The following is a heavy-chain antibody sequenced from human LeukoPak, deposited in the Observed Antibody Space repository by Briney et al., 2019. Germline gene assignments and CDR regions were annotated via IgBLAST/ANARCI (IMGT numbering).Heavy chain of an antibody. CDR3: ARDYYDSRGPTLRRGFAP. Sequence: TLSLTCTVSGGSISSGSYYWSWIRQPAGKGLEWIGRIYTSGSTNYNPSLKSRVTISVDTSKNQFSLKLSSVTAADTAVYYCARDYYDSRGPTLRRGFAPWGQEPRAPVPS. CDR2: IYTSGST. D-gene: IGHD3-22*01. CDR1: GGSISSGSYY. V-gene: IGHV4-61*02. J-gene: IGHJ5*02.